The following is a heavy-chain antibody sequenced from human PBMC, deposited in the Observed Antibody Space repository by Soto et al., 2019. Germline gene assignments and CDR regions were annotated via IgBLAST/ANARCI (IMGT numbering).Heavy chain of an antibody. J-gene: IGHJ4*02. D-gene: IGHD3-3*01. V-gene: IGHV4-31*03. Sequence: QVQLQESGPRLVKPSQTLSLPCTVSGCSLTTGGFYWGWIRQHPGKGLEWIGYINHSGTTYYNPSMKSRVTLAVATSRNQFSLKVTSVTAADAAVYYCARTYDLWQGTFDNWGQGTLVTVSS. CDR2: INHSGTT. CDR1: GCSLTTGGFY. CDR3: ARTYDLWQGTFDN.